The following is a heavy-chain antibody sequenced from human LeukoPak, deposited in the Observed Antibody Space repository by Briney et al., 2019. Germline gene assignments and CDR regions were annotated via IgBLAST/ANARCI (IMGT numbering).Heavy chain of an antibody. D-gene: IGHD1-20*01. J-gene: IGHJ4*02. CDR1: GFTFSSHA. CDR3: AKDWYITGTTLLFDY. Sequence: GGSLRLSCAASGFTFSSHAMSWVRQAPGKGLEWVSAISGSGGSTYYADSVKGRFTISRDNSKNTLYLQMNSLRAEDTAVYYCAKDWYITGTTLLFDYWGQGTLVTVSS. CDR2: ISGSGGST. V-gene: IGHV3-23*01.